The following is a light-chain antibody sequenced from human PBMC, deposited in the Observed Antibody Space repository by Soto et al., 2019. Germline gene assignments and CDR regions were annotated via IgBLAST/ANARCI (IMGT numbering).Light chain of an antibody. CDR1: QSVSSSY. V-gene: IGKV3-20*01. J-gene: IGKJ5*01. Sequence: EIVLTQSPGTLSLSPGERATLSSRAIQSVSSSYLAWYQQKPGQAPRLLIYGASSRATGIPDRFSGSGSETDFTLTISRLEPEDFAVYYCQQYSSSPPITFGQGTRLEIK. CDR2: GAS. CDR3: QQYSSSPPIT.